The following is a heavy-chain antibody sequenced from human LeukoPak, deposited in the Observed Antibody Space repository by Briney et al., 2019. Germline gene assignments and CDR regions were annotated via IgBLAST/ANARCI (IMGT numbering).Heavy chain of an antibody. CDR2: LFGGDTI. CDR1: GFSVSAHY. V-gene: IGHV3-53*01. J-gene: IGHJ4*02. Sequence: GGSLRLSCAAPGFSVSAHYMSWVRQAPGKGLEWVSTLFGGDTIDYTDSVKGRFTISRDDSGNTLYLQMNNLRADDTAVYYCAGRRGSSFDYWGRGTQVIVSS. CDR3: AGRRGSSFDY. D-gene: IGHD1-26*01.